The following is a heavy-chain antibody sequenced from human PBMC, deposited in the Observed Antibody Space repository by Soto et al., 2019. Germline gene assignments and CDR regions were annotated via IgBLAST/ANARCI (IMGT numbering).Heavy chain of an antibody. V-gene: IGHV3-23*01. J-gene: IGHJ6*02. CDR2: ISGSGRST. Sequence: LRRSCADSGFTFSSHAMSWVHQARGKGPEWVSAISGSGRSTYHGDPVQRRFTISRDNPKNTLYLQMNSVRAEDTAVYYCEKGETGTTPDGMDVWGQGTTVTVSS. D-gene: IGHD1-7*01. CDR1: GFTFSSHA. CDR3: EKGETGTTPDGMDV.